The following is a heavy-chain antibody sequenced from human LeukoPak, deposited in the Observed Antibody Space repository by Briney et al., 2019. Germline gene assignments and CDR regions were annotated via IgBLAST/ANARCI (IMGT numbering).Heavy chain of an antibody. CDR3: AKDLSSGSPGNGDPPL. J-gene: IGHJ4*02. V-gene: IGHV3-23*01. CDR1: GFTFSSYA. Sequence: SGGSLRLSCAASGFTFSSYATSWVRQAPGKGLEWVSAISGSGGSTYYADSVKGRFTISRDNSKNTLYLQMNSLRAEDTAVYYCAKDLSSGSPGNGDPPLWGQGTLVTVSS. D-gene: IGHD4-17*01. CDR2: ISGSGGST.